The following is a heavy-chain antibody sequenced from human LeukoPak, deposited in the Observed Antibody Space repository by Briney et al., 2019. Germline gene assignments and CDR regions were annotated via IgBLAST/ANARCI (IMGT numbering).Heavy chain of an antibody. CDR2: INSEGSST. V-gene: IGHV3-74*01. CDR1: GFTFTSHW. Sequence: YPGGSLRLSCAASGFTFTSHWMHWVRHAPGKGLAWVARINSEGSSTSYADSVKGRFTISRDNAKNTLYLQMSSLRAEDTAVYYCARAYCGSDCYSRAMDYWGQGTLVTVSS. J-gene: IGHJ4*02. D-gene: IGHD2-21*02. CDR3: ARAYCGSDCYSRAMDY.